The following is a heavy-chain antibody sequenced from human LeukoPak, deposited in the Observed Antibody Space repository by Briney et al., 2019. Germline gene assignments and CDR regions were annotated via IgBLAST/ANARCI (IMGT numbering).Heavy chain of an antibody. D-gene: IGHD3-3*01. V-gene: IGHV4-4*07. CDR1: GGSISSYY. CDR3: ARDPPYYDFWSGSWEGPNDAFDI. Sequence: NPSETLSLTCTVSGGSISSYYWSWIRQPAGKGLEWIGRIYTGGSTNYNPSLKSRVTMSVDTSKNQFSLKLSSVTAADTAVYYCARDPPYYDFWSGSWEGPNDAFDIWGQGTMVTVSS. J-gene: IGHJ3*02. CDR2: IYTGGST.